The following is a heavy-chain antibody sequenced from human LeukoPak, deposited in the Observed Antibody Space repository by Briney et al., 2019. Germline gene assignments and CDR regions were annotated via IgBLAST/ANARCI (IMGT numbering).Heavy chain of an antibody. J-gene: IGHJ6*02. Sequence: SEALSPTWNVPGGFISSYYWSLVRQPPGKGLGGIGSIYYSGSTNYHPSLQGRVTISVDTSKNQVSLKLNPLTAADPAGYYCWRHIEGPYYGMDVWGQGTTVTVSS. CDR2: IYYSGST. V-gene: IGHV4-59*08. D-gene: IGHD3-16*02. CDR1: GGFISSYY. CDR3: WRHIEGPYYGMDV.